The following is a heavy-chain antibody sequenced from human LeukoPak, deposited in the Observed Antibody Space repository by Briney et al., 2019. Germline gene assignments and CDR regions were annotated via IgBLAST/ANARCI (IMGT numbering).Heavy chain of an antibody. Sequence: SETLSLTCTVSGYSISSANYWAWIRRPPGKALEWIGSIYHSGSTYYNPSLKSRVTISVDTSKNEFSLKLSSVTAADTAVYYCARSGSSGYYPTRGYYFDYWGQGTLVTVSS. CDR1: GYSISSANY. D-gene: IGHD3-22*01. J-gene: IGHJ4*02. CDR3: ARSGSSGYYPTRGYYFDY. V-gene: IGHV4-38-2*02. CDR2: IYHSGST.